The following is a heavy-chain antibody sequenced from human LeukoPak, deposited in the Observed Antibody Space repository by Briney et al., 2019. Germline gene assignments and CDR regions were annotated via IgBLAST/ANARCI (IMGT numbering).Heavy chain of an antibody. CDR3: ARTTVVYYYFDY. Sequence: GGSLRLSCAASGFTFSNYWMYWVRQVPGKGLVWVSRISPDGKDTSHADSVKGRFTISRDNSKNTLYLQMNSLRAEDTAVYYCARTTVVYYYFDYWGQGTLVTVSS. CDR2: ISPDGKDT. J-gene: IGHJ4*02. V-gene: IGHV3-74*01. D-gene: IGHD4-23*01. CDR1: GFTFSNYW.